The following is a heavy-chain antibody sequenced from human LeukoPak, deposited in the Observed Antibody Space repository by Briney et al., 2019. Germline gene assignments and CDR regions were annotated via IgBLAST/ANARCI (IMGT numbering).Heavy chain of an antibody. V-gene: IGHV4-31*03. J-gene: IGHJ4*02. Sequence: SETLSLTCTVSGGSISSGGYYWSWIRQHPGKGLEWTGYIYYSGSTYYNPSLKSRVTISVDTSKNQFSLKLSSVTAADTAVYYCARGTRYYYDSSGYYSDYWGQGTLVTVSS. CDR2: IYYSGST. CDR3: ARGTRYYYDSSGYYSDY. CDR1: GGSISSGGYY. D-gene: IGHD3-22*01.